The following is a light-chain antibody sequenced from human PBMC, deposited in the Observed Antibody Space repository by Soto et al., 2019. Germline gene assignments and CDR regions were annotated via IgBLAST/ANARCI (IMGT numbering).Light chain of an antibody. J-gene: IGLJ1*01. CDR2: SNN. V-gene: IGLV1-44*01. CDR3: AAWDDSLNGREV. Sequence: QCVLTHPPSASGTPGQRVTISCSGSSSNIGSNSVNWYQQLPGAAPKLLIYSNNQRPSGVPDRFSGSKSGTSASLAISGLQSEDGADYYCAAWDDSLNGREVFGTGTKVTVL. CDR1: SSNIGSNS.